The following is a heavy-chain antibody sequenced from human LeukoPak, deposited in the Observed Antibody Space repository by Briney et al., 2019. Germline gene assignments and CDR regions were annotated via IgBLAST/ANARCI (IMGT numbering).Heavy chain of an antibody. Sequence: SETLSLTCTVSGGPISRYYWSWIRQPPGKGLEWIGHIFYIGSTDYNPSLKSRVTMSVDTSKNQFSLRLSSVTSADTAVYYCVRHAKEGYSSSCYDYWGQGALVTVSS. CDR3: VRHAKEGYSSSCYDY. J-gene: IGHJ4*02. CDR1: GGPISRYY. V-gene: IGHV4-59*08. CDR2: IFYIGST. D-gene: IGHD6-13*01.